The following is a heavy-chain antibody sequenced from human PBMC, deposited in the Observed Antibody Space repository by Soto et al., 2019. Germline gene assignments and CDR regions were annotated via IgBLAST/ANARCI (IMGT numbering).Heavy chain of an antibody. J-gene: IGHJ6*02. CDR1: GGTFNSYA. Sequence: QVQLVQSGAEVKKPGSSVKVSCKASGGTFNSYALSWVRQASGQGLEWMGGIIPIFGKVNFAQNFQGRVTITADESTSTAYMELSSLGSEDTAVYYCARVGSAAASAGLGYYNYPMDVWGQGTTVIVPS. CDR2: IIPIFGKV. D-gene: IGHD6-13*01. CDR3: ARVGSAAASAGLGYYNYPMDV. V-gene: IGHV1-69*01.